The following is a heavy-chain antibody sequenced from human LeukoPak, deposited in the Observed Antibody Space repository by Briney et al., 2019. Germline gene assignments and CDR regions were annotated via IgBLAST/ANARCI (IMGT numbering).Heavy chain of an antibody. CDR2: SLYGGRT. V-gene: IGHV4-59*11. CDR3: ARWGHFDASGYFVVDY. Sequence: SETLSLTCTVSDGSIGNLYWNWFRQPPGKTLGWIGHSLYGGRTDYNPSLESRVTISVDTSKSQFSLKLRSVTTTDTAVYYCARWGHFDASGYFVVDYWGQGALVTVSS. J-gene: IGHJ4*02. D-gene: IGHD3-22*01. CDR1: DGSIGNLY.